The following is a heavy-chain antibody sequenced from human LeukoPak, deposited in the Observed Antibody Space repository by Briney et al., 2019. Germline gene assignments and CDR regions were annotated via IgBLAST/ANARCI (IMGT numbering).Heavy chain of an antibody. V-gene: IGHV3-21*01. Sequence: GRSLRLSCAASGFTFDDYAMHWVRQAPGKGLEWVSSISSSSSYIYYADSVKGRFTISRDNAKNSLYLQMNSLRAEDTAVYYCAREGVTGYYYMDVWGKGTTVTVSS. J-gene: IGHJ6*03. CDR2: ISSSSSYI. CDR3: AREGVTGYYYMDV. CDR1: GFTFDDYA. D-gene: IGHD4-23*01.